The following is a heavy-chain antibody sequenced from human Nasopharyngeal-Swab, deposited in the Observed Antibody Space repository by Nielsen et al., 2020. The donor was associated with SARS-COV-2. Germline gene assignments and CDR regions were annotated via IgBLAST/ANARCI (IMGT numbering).Heavy chain of an antibody. J-gene: IGHJ6*02. CDR1: GFTFSSYA. Sequence: GESLKISCAASGFTFSSYAMKWVRQAPGKGLEWVSHIGGSGDSTYYADSVKGRFTISRDNSKNTLFLQMNSLGAEDTALYYCARHSSSSNYYYGMDVWGQGTTVTVFS. D-gene: IGHD6-13*01. V-gene: IGHV3-23*01. CDR3: ARHSSSSNYYYGMDV. CDR2: IGGSGDST.